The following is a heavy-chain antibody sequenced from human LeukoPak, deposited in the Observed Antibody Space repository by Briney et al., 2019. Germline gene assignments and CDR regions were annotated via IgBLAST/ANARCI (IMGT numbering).Heavy chain of an antibody. V-gene: IGHV3-21*01. CDR1: GFTFSSYS. J-gene: IGHJ3*02. Sequence: GGSLRLSCAASGFTFSSYSMNWVRQAPGKGLEWVSSISSSSSYIYYADSVKGRFTISRDNAKNSLYLQMNSLRAEDTAVYYCARRGDPNDAFDIWGQGTMVTVSS. D-gene: IGHD3-16*01. CDR3: ARRGDPNDAFDI. CDR2: ISSSSSYI.